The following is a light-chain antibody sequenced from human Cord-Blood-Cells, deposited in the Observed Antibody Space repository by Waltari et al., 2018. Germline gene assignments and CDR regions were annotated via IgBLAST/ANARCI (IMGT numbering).Light chain of an antibody. J-gene: IGLJ2*01. CDR1: SSDVGGYNY. Sequence: QSALTQPRSVSGYPGQSVTISCTGTSSDVGGYNYASWYQPHPGKAPKLMIYGFSTRPSGVPDRFSGSKSGNTASLTISGLQAEDEADYYCCSYAGSYTVVFGGGTKLTVL. CDR2: GFS. CDR3: CSYAGSYTVV. V-gene: IGLV2-11*01.